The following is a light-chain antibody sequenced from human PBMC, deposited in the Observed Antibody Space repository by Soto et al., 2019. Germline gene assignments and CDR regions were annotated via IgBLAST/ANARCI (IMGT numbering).Light chain of an antibody. CDR1: SSDVGGYNY. Sequence: QSVLAQPPSASESPGQSVTISCTGTSSDVGGYNYVSWYQHHPGKAPKLMIYEVSKRPSGVPDRFSGSKSGNTASLTVSGLQAEDEADYFCCSYAGSNTFVFGTGTKVTVL. CDR2: EVS. V-gene: IGLV2-8*01. CDR3: CSYAGSNTFV. J-gene: IGLJ1*01.